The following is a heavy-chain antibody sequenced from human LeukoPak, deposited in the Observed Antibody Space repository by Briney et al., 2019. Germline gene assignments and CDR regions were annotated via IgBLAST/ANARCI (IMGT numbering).Heavy chain of an antibody. CDR2: ISYDGSNK. CDR3: ARENRNSYGRPVDY. Sequence: GRSLRLSCAASGVTFSSYDMHWIRLAPGKGLEWMADISYDGSNKYYADSVKGRFTIARDNSKNTLYLQMNSLRAEDTAVYYCARENRNSYGRPVDYWGQGTLVTVSS. V-gene: IGHV3-30*01. CDR1: GVTFSSYD. J-gene: IGHJ4*02. D-gene: IGHD5-18*01.